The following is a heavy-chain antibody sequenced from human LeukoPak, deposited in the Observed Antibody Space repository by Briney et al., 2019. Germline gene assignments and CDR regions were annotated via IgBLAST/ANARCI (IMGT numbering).Heavy chain of an antibody. CDR3: ARGSYCSSTSCYKSSYYYYGMDV. Sequence: ASVKVSCKASGYTFTSYYMHWVRQAPGQGLEWMGIINPSGGSTSYAQKFQGRVTTTRDTSTSTVYMELSSLRSEDTAVYYCARGSYCSSTSCYKSSYYYYGMDVWGQGTTVTVSS. CDR1: GYTFTSYY. D-gene: IGHD2-2*02. J-gene: IGHJ6*02. V-gene: IGHV1-46*01. CDR2: INPSGGST.